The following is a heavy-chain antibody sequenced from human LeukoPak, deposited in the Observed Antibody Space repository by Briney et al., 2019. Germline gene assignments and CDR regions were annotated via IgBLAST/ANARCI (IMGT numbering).Heavy chain of an antibody. D-gene: IGHD2-2*01. J-gene: IGHJ4*02. CDR3: ARTTKVVPAAITN. Sequence: SETLSLTCAVYGGSFSGYYWSWVRQPPGKGLEWIGEINHSGSTNYNPSLKSRVTVSVDTSKNQFSLKLSSVTAADTAVYYCARTTKVVPAAITNWGQGTLVTVSS. V-gene: IGHV4-34*01. CDR2: INHSGST. CDR1: GGSFSGYY.